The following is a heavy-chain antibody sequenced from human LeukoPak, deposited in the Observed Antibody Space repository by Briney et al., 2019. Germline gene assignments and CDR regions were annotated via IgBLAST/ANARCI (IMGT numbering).Heavy chain of an antibody. CDR1: RFTFNNYG. V-gene: IGHV3-33*08. CDR2: IWYDGSNK. D-gene: IGHD1-14*01. J-gene: IGHJ4*02. CDR3: ARDRRGPTGGFPDY. Sequence: GKSLRLSCAASRFTFNNYGMHWVRQAPGKGLEWVAVIWYDGSNKYYADSVKGRFTISRDNSKNTLYLQMNSLRAEDTAVYYCARDRRGPTGGFPDYWGQGTLVTVSS.